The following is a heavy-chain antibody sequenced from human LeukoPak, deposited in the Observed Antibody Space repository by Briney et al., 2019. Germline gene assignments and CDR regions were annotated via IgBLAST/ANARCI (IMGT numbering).Heavy chain of an antibody. Sequence: GASVKVSCKASGYTFTSYGISWVPQAPGQGLEWMGCICAYSGNTNFADKLQGRVTMTTDTSTSTAYMDLRSLRSDDTAVYYCARDQAATNTQVRFCLDWGQGALVTVSS. V-gene: IGHV1-18*01. J-gene: IGHJ4*02. CDR1: GYTFTSYG. CDR2: ICAYSGNT. CDR3: ARDQAATNTQVRFCLD. D-gene: IGHD4-11*01.